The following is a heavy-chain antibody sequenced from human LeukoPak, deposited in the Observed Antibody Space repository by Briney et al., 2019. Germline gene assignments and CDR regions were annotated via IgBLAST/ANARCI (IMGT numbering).Heavy chain of an antibody. Sequence: GASVKVSCKASGYIFTDYFMHWIRHAPGQGPEWLGWMNPHTGGSNYARKFQGRVTMTRDTSISAAYLELTSLRFDDTAVYYCARSRTMMTTREFDPWGQGTRVTVSS. CDR1: GYIFTDYF. CDR2: MNPHTGGS. J-gene: IGHJ5*02. V-gene: IGHV1-2*02. CDR3: ARSRTMMTTREFDP. D-gene: IGHD4-17*01.